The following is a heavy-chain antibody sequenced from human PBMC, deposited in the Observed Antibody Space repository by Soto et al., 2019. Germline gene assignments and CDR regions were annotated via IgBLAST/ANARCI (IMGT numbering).Heavy chain of an antibody. CDR2: IYSGGST. CDR3: ARELQGAARAFDI. D-gene: IGHD1-26*01. CDR1: EFTVSSNY. V-gene: IGHV3-66*01. J-gene: IGHJ3*02. Sequence: EVQLVESGGGLVQPGGSLRLSCAASEFTVSSNYMSWVRQAPGKGLEWVSVIYSGGSTYYADSVKGRFTISRDNSKTTRYLQMNSLRAEDTAVYYCARELQGAARAFDIWGQGTMVTVSS.